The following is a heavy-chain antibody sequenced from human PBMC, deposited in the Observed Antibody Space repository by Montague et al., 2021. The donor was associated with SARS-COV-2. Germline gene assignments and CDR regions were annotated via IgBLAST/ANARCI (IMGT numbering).Heavy chain of an antibody. J-gene: IGHJ4*02. V-gene: IGHV4-4*02. CDR3: ATGPPSGLSVAGFDY. CDR2: IYHSGST. CDR1: GGSISSSHW. D-gene: IGHD6-19*01. Sequence: SGTLSLTCGVSGGSISSSHWWNWVRQPPGKGLEWIGEIYHSGSTNYNPXXKNRVIISIDKSKNQFSLKLSSVTATDTAVYYCATGPPSGLSVAGFDYWGQGTLVTVSS.